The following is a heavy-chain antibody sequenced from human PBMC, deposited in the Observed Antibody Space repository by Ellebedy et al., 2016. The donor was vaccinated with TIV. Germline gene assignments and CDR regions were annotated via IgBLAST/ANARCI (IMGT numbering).Heavy chain of an antibody. V-gene: IGHV4-59*01. J-gene: IGHJ5*02. CDR2: VYYTGST. D-gene: IGHD3-10*01. Sequence: SQTLSLTCAVTGGSISSYYWSWIRQPPGKGLERIGYVYYTGSTHYNPSLGSRVTMSIHTSKTQFSLNLTSVTAADTAVYYCARDFGPYYYDSGTIGASWGQGTLVIVSS. CDR3: ARDFGPYYYDSGTIGAS. CDR1: GGSISSYY.